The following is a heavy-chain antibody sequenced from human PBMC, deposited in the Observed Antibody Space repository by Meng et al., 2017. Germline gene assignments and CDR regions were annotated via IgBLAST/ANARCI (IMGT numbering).Heavy chain of an antibody. Sequence: GESLKISCAASGFTFSSYSMNWVRQAPGKGLEWVSSISSSSSYIYYADSVKGRFTISRDNSKNTLYLQMNSLRAEDTAVYYCAKDPFRGYSSSVGALDIWGQGTMVTVSS. CDR1: GFTFSSYS. J-gene: IGHJ3*02. CDR3: AKDPFRGYSSSVGALDI. D-gene: IGHD6-13*01. V-gene: IGHV3-21*04. CDR2: ISSSSSYI.